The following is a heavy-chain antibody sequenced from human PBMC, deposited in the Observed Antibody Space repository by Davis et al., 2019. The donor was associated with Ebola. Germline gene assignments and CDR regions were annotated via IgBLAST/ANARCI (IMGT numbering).Heavy chain of an antibody. CDR1: GGSISSYY. CDR3: ARDPYDILTGHDYGMDV. J-gene: IGHJ6*02. Sequence: MPSETLSLTCTFSGGSISSYYWSWIRQPPGKGLEWIGEINHSGSTNYNPSLKSRVTISVDTSKNQFSLKVTSVTTADTAVYYCARDPYDILTGHDYGMDVWGQGTTVTVSS. CDR2: INHSGST. D-gene: IGHD3-9*01. V-gene: IGHV4-59*01.